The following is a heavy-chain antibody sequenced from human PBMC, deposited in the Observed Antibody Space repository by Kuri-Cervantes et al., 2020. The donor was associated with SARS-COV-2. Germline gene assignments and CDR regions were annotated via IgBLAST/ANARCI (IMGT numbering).Heavy chain of an antibody. CDR2: INSDGSST. V-gene: IGHV3-74*01. CDR3: ARGRIAAAGKTFDY. D-gene: IGHD6-13*01. J-gene: IGHJ4*02. Sequence: GESLKISCAASGFTFSSYWMHWVRQAPGKGLVWVSRINSDGSSTSYADSVKGRFTISRDNAKNTLYLQMNSLRAEDTAVYYCARGRIAAAGKTFDYWGQGTLVTVSS. CDR1: GFTFSSYW.